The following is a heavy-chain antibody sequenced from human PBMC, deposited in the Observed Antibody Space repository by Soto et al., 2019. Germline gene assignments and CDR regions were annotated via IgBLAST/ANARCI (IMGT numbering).Heavy chain of an antibody. CDR2: IIPIFGTA. CDR1: GGTFSSYA. D-gene: IGHD3-22*01. CDR3: ARGTISYYDSSGYYKEFDY. J-gene: IGHJ4*02. V-gene: IGHV1-69*13. Sequence: SVKVSCKASGGTFSSYAISWVRQAPGQGLEWMGGIIPIFGTANYAQKFQGRVTITADESTSTAYMELSSLRSEDTAVYYCARGTISYYDSSGYYKEFDYWGPGTLVTVSS.